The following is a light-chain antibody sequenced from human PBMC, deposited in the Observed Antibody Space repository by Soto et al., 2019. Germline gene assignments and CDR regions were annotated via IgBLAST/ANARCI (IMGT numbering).Light chain of an antibody. Sequence: DIQLTQSPSSLSASVGDRVTITCRASHSISTYLNWYQQKPGKAPSLLIYTTSSLQSGVPSRFSGSGSGTDFTLTIGGLQPADFAIYYCQQSSSSPYTFGLGTKVQIK. CDR2: TTS. CDR3: QQSSSSPYT. CDR1: HSISTY. J-gene: IGKJ2*01. V-gene: IGKV1-39*01.